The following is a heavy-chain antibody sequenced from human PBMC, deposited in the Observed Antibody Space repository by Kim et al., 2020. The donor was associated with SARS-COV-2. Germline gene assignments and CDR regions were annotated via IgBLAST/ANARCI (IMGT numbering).Heavy chain of an antibody. CDR3: ARGGPWVAVDY. J-gene: IGHJ4*02. V-gene: IGHV3-11*01. Sequence: YDADSVKCRFTISRDNAKNSLYLQMNSLRAEDTAVYYCARGGPWVAVDYWGQGTLVTVSS. D-gene: IGHD2-15*01.